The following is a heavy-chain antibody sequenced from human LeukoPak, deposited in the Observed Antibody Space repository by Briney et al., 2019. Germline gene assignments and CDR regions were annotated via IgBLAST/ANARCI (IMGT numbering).Heavy chain of an antibody. J-gene: IGHJ4*02. CDR2: IYYSGST. V-gene: IGHV4-39*01. CDR3: ARKDYYYGSGSYFLE. D-gene: IGHD3-10*01. CDR1: GGSISSSSYY. Sequence: SETLSLTCTVSGGSISSSSYYWGWIRQPPGKGLEWIGSIYYSGSTYYNPSLKSRVTISVDTSKNQFSLELSSVTAADTAVYYCARKDYYYGSGSYFLEWGQGSLVTVSS.